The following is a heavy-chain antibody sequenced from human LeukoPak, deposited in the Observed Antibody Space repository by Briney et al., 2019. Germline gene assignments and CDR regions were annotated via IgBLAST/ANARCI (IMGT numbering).Heavy chain of an antibody. J-gene: IGHJ6*03. Sequence: PSETLSLTCTVSGASISSYYWSWIRQPAGKGLEWIGRIYTSGNTNYNPSLKSRVTMSVDTSKNQFSLKLSSVTAADTAVYYCARDRWFGSITANYYYYMDVWGKGTTVTVSS. CDR2: IYTSGNT. CDR1: GASISSYY. V-gene: IGHV4-4*07. D-gene: IGHD3-10*01. CDR3: ARDRWFGSITANYYYYMDV.